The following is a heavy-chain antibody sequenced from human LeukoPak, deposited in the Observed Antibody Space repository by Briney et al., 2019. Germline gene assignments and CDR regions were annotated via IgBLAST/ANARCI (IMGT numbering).Heavy chain of an antibody. CDR3: AKGRGGYYYYYYMDV. J-gene: IGHJ6*03. Sequence: PGGSLRLSCAASGFTSSSYAMSWVRQAPGKGLEWVSAISGSGGSTYYADSVKGRFTISRDNSKNTLYLQMNSLRAEDTAVYYCAKGRGGYYYYYYMDVWGKGTTVTVSS. CDR2: ISGSGGST. CDR1: GFTSSSYA. V-gene: IGHV3-23*01.